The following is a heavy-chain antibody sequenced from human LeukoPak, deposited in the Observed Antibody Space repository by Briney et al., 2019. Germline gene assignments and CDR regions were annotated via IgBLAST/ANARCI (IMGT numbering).Heavy chain of an antibody. CDR2: IYYSGST. Sequence: PSQTLSLTCTVSGGSISSGDYYWSWIRQPPGKGLEWIGYIYYSGSTYYNPSLKSRVTISVDTSKNQFSLKLSSVTAADTAVYYCARPADYYDSSGYWGGFDYWGQGTLVTVSS. CDR1: GGSISSGDYY. V-gene: IGHV4-30-4*01. CDR3: ARPADYYDSSGYWGGFDY. D-gene: IGHD3-22*01. J-gene: IGHJ4*02.